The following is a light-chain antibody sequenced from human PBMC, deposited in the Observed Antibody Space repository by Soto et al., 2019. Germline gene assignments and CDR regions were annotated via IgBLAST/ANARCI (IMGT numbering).Light chain of an antibody. J-gene: IGKJ1*01. Sequence: EIVMTQSPATLSVSPGERATLSCRASQSVSNNLAWYQQKPAQVPRLLIYGASTRATGIPARFSGSGSGTEFTLTVSSLQSEDFAVYYCQQYNNSPWTFGQGTKV. V-gene: IGKV3-15*01. CDR3: QQYNNSPWT. CDR1: QSVSNN. CDR2: GAS.